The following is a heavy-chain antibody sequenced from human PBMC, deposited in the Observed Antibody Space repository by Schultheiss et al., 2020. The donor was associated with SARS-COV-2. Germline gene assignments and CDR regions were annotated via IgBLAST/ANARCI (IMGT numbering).Heavy chain of an antibody. D-gene: IGHD6-19*01. V-gene: IGHV3-30*12. Sequence: GGSLRLSCAASGFTFSSYSMNWVRQAPGKGLEWVAVISYDGSNKYYADSVKGRFTISRDNSKNTLYLQMNSLRAEDTAVYYCAKAMAGLYFDYWGQGTLVTVSS. J-gene: IGHJ4*02. CDR3: AKAMAGLYFDY. CDR1: GFTFSSYS. CDR2: ISYDGSNK.